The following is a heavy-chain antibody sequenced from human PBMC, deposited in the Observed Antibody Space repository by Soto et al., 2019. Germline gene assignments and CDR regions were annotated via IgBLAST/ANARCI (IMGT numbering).Heavy chain of an antibody. Sequence: GGSLRLSCAASGFTFSSYAMHWVRQAPGKGLQWLAMTSYDVINTYYADSVKGRFTIYRDNSKNMLYLQMNSLRAEDTAVYFCAKDRDYHATTIGYWGQGTLVTVSS. D-gene: IGHD1-1*01. CDR3: AKDRDYHATTIGY. CDR1: GFTFSSYA. V-gene: IGHV3-30*18. CDR2: TSYDVINT. J-gene: IGHJ4*02.